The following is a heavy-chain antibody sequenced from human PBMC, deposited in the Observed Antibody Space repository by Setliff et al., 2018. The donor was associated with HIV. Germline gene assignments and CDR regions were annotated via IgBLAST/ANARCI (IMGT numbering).Heavy chain of an antibody. CDR3: ARSSRVNCGGDCYLFDY. D-gene: IGHD2-21*02. J-gene: IGHJ4*02. V-gene: IGHV4-34*10. CDR2: IYYSGSL. Sequence: SETLSLTCAVYGGSFNTYYWGWIRQAPGKGLEWIGSIYYSGSLYYSPSLKSRLTVSVDTSKNQFSLILTSVTAADTAVYYCARSSRVNCGGDCYLFDYWGQGTPVTVSS. CDR1: GGSFNTYY.